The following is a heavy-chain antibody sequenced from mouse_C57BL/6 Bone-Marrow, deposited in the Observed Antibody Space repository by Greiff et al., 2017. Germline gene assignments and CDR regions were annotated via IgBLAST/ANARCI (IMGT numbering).Heavy chain of an antibody. Sequence: VQLQQPGAELVRPGTSVKLSCKASGYTFTSYWMPWVKQRPGQGLEWIGVIDPSDSYTNYTQKFKGKATLTVDTSSSTAYMQLSSLTSEDSAVYYCEREANNYYNGRGAMGDWGQGTTVTVSS. V-gene: IGHV1-59*01. D-gene: IGHD1-1*01. CDR3: EREANNYYNGRGAMGD. J-gene: IGHJ4*01. CDR1: GYTFTSYW. CDR2: IDPSDSYT.